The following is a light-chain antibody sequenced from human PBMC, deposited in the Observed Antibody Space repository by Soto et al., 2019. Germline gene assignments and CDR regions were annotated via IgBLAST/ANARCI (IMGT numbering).Light chain of an antibody. CDR1: QSVSSY. CDR3: QQRSNWPT. V-gene: IGKV3-11*01. CDR2: DAS. J-gene: IGKJ5*01. Sequence: EIVLTQSPATLSLSPGARATLACRASQSVSSYLAWYQQKPGQAPRLLLYDASNKATGIPARFSGSGSGTDFTLTISSLEPEDFAVYYCQQRSNWPTFGQGTRLEIK.